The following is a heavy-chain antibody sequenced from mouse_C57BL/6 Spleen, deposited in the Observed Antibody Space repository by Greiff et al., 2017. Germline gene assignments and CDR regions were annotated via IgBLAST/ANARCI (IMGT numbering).Heavy chain of an antibody. Sequence: VQLQQSGPELVKPGASVKISCKASGYAFSSSWMNWVKQRPGKGLEWIGRIYPGDGDTNYNGKFKGKATLTADKSSSTAYMQLSSLTSEDSAVYFCARRGVVADYAMDYWGQGTSVTVSS. CDR3: ARRGVVADYAMDY. J-gene: IGHJ4*01. CDR1: GYAFSSSW. D-gene: IGHD1-1*01. CDR2: IYPGDGDT. V-gene: IGHV1-82*01.